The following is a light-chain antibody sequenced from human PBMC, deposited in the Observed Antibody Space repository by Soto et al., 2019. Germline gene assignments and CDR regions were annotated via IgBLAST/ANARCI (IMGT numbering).Light chain of an antibody. CDR1: QSISNW. V-gene: IGKV1-5*03. CDR2: QAS. Sequence: DIQMTQSPSTLSASVGDRVTITCRASQSISNWLAWYQQKPGKAPKLLIQQASSLESGVPSRFSGSGSGTEFTLTISSLQPDDFATYYCQHYNSYSEAFGQGTKVDI. J-gene: IGKJ1*01. CDR3: QHYNSYSEA.